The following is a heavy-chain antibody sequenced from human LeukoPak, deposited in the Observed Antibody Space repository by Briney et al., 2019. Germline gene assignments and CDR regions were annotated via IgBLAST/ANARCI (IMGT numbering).Heavy chain of an antibody. V-gene: IGHV3-48*02. D-gene: IGHD2-15*01. CDR2: ISSSGSTI. CDR3: VFPYWQDLDH. J-gene: IGHJ4*02. CDR1: GFTFRSHS. Sequence: GGSLRLSYAASGFTFRSHSMQWVRQAPGKGLEWVSHISSSGSTIYYADSVKGRFTISRDNAKESLYLQMSSLRDEDTAVYYCVFPYWQDLDHWGQGTLVTVSS.